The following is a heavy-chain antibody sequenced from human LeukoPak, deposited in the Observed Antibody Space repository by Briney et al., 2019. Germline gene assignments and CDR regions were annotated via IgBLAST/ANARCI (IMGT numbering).Heavy chain of an antibody. J-gene: IGHJ4*02. CDR1: GYSISSGYY. CDR2: IYHSGST. V-gene: IGHV4-38-2*01. CDR3: ARYYYDSGGYSTADTDY. D-gene: IGHD3-22*01. Sequence: PSETLSLTCAVSGYSISSGYYWGWIRQPPGKGLEWIGSIYHSGSTYCNPSLKSRVTISVDTSKNQFSLKLSSVTAADTAVYYCARYYYDSGGYSTADTDYWGQGTLVTVSS.